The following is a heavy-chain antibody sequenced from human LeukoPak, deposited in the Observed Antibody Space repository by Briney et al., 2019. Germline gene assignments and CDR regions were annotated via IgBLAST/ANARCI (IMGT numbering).Heavy chain of an antibody. Sequence: SEPLSLTCAVSGGSISSSNWWSWVRQPPGKGLEWIGEIYHSGSTNYNPSLKSRVTISVDKSKNQFSLKLSSVTAADTAVYYCARNYGSGSYYPFDYWGQGTLVTVSS. CDR2: IYHSGST. V-gene: IGHV4-4*02. CDR1: GGSISSSNW. CDR3: ARNYGSGSYYPFDY. D-gene: IGHD3-10*01. J-gene: IGHJ4*02.